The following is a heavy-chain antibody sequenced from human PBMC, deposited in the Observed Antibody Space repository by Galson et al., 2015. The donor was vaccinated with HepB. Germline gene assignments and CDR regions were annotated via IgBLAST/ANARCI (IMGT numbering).Heavy chain of an antibody. CDR3: AKSHIVATEGGY. CDR1: GFTFSSYA. J-gene: IGHJ4*02. V-gene: IGHV3-23*01. Sequence: SLRLSCAASGFTFSSYAMSWVRQAPGKGLEWVSAISGSGGSTYYADSVKGRFTISRDNSKNTLYLQMNSLRAEDTAVYYCAKSHIVATEGGYWGQGTLVTVSS. D-gene: IGHD5-12*01. CDR2: ISGSGGST.